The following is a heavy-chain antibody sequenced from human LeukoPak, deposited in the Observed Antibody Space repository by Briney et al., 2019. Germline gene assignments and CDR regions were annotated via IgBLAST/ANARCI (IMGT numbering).Heavy chain of an antibody. V-gene: IGHV4-59*01. Sequence: PSETLSLTCTVSNGSISTYYWSWIRQSPGKGLEWIGYISYSGDTNYNPSLRSRLTISVDTSENQFSLKLSSVTAADTAVYYCARVAYYYGTGSYYNPAHFDYWGQGTLVTVSS. CDR3: ARVAYYYGTGSYYNPAHFDY. D-gene: IGHD3-10*01. J-gene: IGHJ4*02. CDR1: NGSISTYY. CDR2: ISYSGDT.